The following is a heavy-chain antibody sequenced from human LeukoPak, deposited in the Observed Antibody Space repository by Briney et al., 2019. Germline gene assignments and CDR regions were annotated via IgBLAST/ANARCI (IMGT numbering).Heavy chain of an antibody. CDR2: ISAYNGNT. J-gene: IGHJ4*02. V-gene: IGHV1-18*01. Sequence: ASVNVSCKASGYTFTSYGISWVRQAPGQGREWMGWISAYNGNTNYAQKLQGRVTMTTDTSTSTAYMELRRLRSDDTAVYYCARGSTVVTQLDYWGQGTLVTVSS. CDR3: ARGSTVVTQLDY. D-gene: IGHD4-23*01. CDR1: GYTFTSYG.